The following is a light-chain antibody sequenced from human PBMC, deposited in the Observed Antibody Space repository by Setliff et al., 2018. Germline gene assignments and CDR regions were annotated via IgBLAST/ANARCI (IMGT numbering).Light chain of an antibody. CDR1: SSDVGGYNY. CDR3: CSYAGSYPYV. J-gene: IGLJ1*01. CDR2: DVS. V-gene: IGLV2-11*01. Sequence: QSALTQPRSVSGSPGQSVTISCTGTSSDVGGYNYVSWYQQYPGKAPKLMIYDVSKRPSGVPDRFSGSKSGNTASLTISGLQAEDEADYYCCSYAGSYPYVFGTGTKVTV.